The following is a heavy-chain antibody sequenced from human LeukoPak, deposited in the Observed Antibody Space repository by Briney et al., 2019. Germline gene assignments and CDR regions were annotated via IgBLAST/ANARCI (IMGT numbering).Heavy chain of an antibody. D-gene: IGHD1-26*01. J-gene: IGHJ3*02. CDR3: ARDLVGATLDAFDI. CDR1: GFTFSSYS. CDR2: ISSSSSYI. V-gene: IGHV3-21*01. Sequence: PGGSLRLSCAASGFTFSSYSMNWVRQAPGKGLEWVSSISSSSSYIYYADSVKGRFTISGDNAKNSLYLQMNSLRAEDTAVYYCARDLVGATLDAFDIWGQGTMVTVSS.